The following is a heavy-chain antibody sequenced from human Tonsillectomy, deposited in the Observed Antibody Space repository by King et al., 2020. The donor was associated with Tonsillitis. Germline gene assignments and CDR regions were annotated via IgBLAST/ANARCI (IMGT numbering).Heavy chain of an antibody. CDR3: ARDDPPSGTTFDY. Sequence: VQLQESGPGLLRPSQTLSRTCTGSSWSIRSGNYYWAWIRQPAGKRLECICRIYTSCTTTYNPALNSRITMSLDTSTNPFSLTLSSVTAADTAVYYCARDDPPSGTTFDYWGQGTLVTVSS. CDR2: IYTSCTT. J-gene: IGHJ4*02. CDR1: SWSIRSGNYY. D-gene: IGHD3-10*01. V-gene: IGHV4-61*02.